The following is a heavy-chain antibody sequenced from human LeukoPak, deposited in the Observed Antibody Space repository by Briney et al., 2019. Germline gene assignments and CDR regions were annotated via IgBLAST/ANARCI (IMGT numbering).Heavy chain of an antibody. CDR3: ARDTAAAGWSRFDY. CDR1: GFAVSSTL. Sequence: GGSLRLTCAASGFAVSSTLMDWVRQAPGKGLEWVSLIYVTGETFYADSVKGRFTISRDNSKNTLYLQMNSLRAEDTAVYYCARDTAAAGWSRFDYWGQGTLVTVSS. D-gene: IGHD6-13*01. J-gene: IGHJ4*02. V-gene: IGHV3-66*01. CDR2: IYVTGET.